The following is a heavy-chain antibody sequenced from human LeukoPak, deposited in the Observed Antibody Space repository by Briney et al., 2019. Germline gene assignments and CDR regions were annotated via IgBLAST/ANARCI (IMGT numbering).Heavy chain of an antibody. CDR1: GGSLSPHY. Sequence: PSETLSLTCAVSGGSLSPHYWSWIRRPLGKGLEWIGEINNRGTTNYSPSLRGRATISVDTSKNQFSLRLTSVTAADTATYYCARVPLWWLTPFDFWGQGTLAIVSS. V-gene: IGHV4-34*01. J-gene: IGHJ4*02. CDR3: ARVPLWWLTPFDF. CDR2: INNRGTT. D-gene: IGHD5-12*01.